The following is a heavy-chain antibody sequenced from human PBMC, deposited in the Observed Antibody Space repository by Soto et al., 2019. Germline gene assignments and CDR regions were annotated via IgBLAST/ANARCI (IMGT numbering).Heavy chain of an antibody. D-gene: IGHD2-21*02. Sequence: LSLTCTVSGGSISSSSYYWGWIRQPPGKGLEWIGSIYYSGSTYYNPSLKSRVTISVDTSKNQFSLKLSSVTAADTAVYYCAGRGDGSSSGYYYYGMDVWGQGTTVTVSS. CDR3: AGRGDGSSSGYYYYGMDV. CDR2: IYYSGST. CDR1: GGSISSSSYY. V-gene: IGHV4-39*01. J-gene: IGHJ6*02.